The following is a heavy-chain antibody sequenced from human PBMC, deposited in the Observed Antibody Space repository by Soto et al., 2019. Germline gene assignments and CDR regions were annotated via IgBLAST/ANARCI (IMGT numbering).Heavy chain of an antibody. V-gene: IGHV1-24*01. CDR3: ATSNPTITMIVVVIHYAFDI. CDR1: GYTLTELS. D-gene: IGHD3-22*01. CDR2: FDPEDGET. J-gene: IGHJ3*02. Sequence: ASVKVSCKVSGYTLTELSMHWVRQAPGKGLEWMGGFDPEDGETIYAQKFQGRVTMTEDTSTDTAYMELSSLRSEDTAVYYCATSNPTITMIVVVIHYAFDIWGQGTMVTVSS.